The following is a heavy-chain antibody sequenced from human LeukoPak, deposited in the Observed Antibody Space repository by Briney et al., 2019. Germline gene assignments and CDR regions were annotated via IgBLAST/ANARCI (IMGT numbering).Heavy chain of an antibody. V-gene: IGHV4-59*01. J-gene: IGHJ4*02. CDR2: IYYSGST. D-gene: IGHD5-24*01. Sequence: PSETLSLTCTVSGGSISIDYWSWIRQPPGKGLEWIGYIYYSGSTNYNPSPKSRVTISGDTSKNQFSLKLSSVTAADMAVCYCARGDGYNEGYFDYWGQGTLVTVSS. CDR1: GGSISIDY. CDR3: ARGDGYNEGYFDY.